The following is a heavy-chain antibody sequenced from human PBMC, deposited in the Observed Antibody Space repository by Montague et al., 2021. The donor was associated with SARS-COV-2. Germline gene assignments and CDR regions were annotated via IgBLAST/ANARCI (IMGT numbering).Heavy chain of an antibody. V-gene: IGHV4-4*02. D-gene: IGHD6-13*01. CDR3: ASHPVYQQLYS. J-gene: IGHJ4*02. Sequence: SETLSLTCAVSGASVTSINWWCWVRQPPGRGLEWIAEIHHTGITNFNPSLRSRVVISLDTSKNQFSLTLNSATAADSSIYYCASHPVYQQLYSWGQGTLVSVSS. CDR2: IHHTGIT. CDR1: GASVTSINW.